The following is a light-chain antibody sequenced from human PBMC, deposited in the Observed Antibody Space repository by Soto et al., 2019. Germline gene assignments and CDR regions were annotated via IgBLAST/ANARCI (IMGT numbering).Light chain of an antibody. V-gene: IGLV2-11*01. CDR1: SSDVGGYNC. CDR2: DVT. Sequence: QSVLTQPRSVSGSPGQSVTISCTGTSSDVGGYNCVSWCQQHPGKAPQLIIYDVTQRPSGVPDRFSGSKSGNTASLSISGLQAEDEADYYCCSHSASYTFVFXTGTNGTVL. J-gene: IGLJ1*01. CDR3: CSHSASYTFV.